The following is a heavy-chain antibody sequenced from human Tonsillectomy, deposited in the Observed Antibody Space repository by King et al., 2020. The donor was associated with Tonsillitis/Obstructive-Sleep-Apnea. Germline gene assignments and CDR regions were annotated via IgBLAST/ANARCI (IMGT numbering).Heavy chain of an antibody. V-gene: IGHV3-15*07. D-gene: IGHD3-10*01. CDR1: GLTFTNAW. CDR3: TTDSGGLWFGELLYSFDY. Sequence: VQLVESGGGLVKPGGSLRLSCAASGLTFTNAWMNWVRQAPGKGLEWVGRIKSKTDGGTTDYAAPVKGRFTISRDDSKTTLYLQMNSLKTEDTAVYYCTTDSGGLWFGELLYSFDYWGQGTLVTVSS. CDR2: IKSKTDGGTT. J-gene: IGHJ4*02.